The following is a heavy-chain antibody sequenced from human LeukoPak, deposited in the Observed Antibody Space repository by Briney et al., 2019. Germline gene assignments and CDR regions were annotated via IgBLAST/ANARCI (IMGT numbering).Heavy chain of an antibody. V-gene: IGHV3-23*01. CDR1: GFTVSSNY. CDR2: ISGSGGST. CDR3: ARGFRRWLSWDD. Sequence: GGSLRLSCAASGFTVSSNYMSWVRQAPGKGLEWVSAISGSGGSTYYADSVKGRFTISRDNSKNTLYLQMNSLRAEDTAVYYCARGFRRWLSWDDWGQGTLVTVSS. D-gene: IGHD2-15*01. J-gene: IGHJ4*02.